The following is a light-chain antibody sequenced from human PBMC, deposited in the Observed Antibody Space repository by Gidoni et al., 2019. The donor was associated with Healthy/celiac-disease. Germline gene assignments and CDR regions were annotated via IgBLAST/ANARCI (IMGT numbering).Light chain of an antibody. CDR3: QQYGSSPGT. V-gene: IGKV3-20*01. Sequence: ETVLTQSPGTLSLSPGERATLSCRASQSVSSSYLAWYQQKPGQAPRLLIYGASSRATGIPERFSGSGSGTDFTLTISRLEPEDFAVYYCQQYGSSPGTFXQXTKLEIK. J-gene: IGKJ2*01. CDR2: GAS. CDR1: QSVSSSY.